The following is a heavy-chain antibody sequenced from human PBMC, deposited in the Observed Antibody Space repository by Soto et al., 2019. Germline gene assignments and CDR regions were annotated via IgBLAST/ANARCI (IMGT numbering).Heavy chain of an antibody. J-gene: IGHJ4*02. CDR2: ISNSDYTT. V-gene: IGHV3-11*01. CDR1: GITLSDNY. D-gene: IGHD1-26*01. CDR3: ARGKWALDY. Sequence: QVHLVASGGGLVKPGGSLRLSCVASGITLSDNYMTWIRQAPGKGLEWLSYISNSDYTTYYADSVKGRFTTPRDNAKHSLYLQLTGLRVEETSVYYCARGKWALDYWCQAILVTVSS.